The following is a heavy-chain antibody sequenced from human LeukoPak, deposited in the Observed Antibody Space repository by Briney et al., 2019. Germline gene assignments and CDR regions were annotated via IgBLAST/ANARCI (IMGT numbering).Heavy chain of an antibody. V-gene: IGHV3-23*01. J-gene: IGHJ4*02. CDR3: ARGGSGWSPFDY. CDR1: GFTFSDYY. D-gene: IGHD6-19*01. CDR2: LSTGGDRA. Sequence: PGGSLRLSCAASGFTFSDYYMSWIRQAPGKGLEWVSALSTGGDRAYYADSVKGRFTTSRDNSKNTLYLQMNSLRAEDTAVYYCARGGSGWSPFDYWGQGTLVTVSS.